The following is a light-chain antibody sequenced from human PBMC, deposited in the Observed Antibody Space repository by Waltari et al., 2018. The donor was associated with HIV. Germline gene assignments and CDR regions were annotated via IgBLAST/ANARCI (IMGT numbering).Light chain of an antibody. CDR2: AAS. CDR3: QDYKSAPQGFT. CDR1: QGITNS. Sequence: DIQMTQSPSSLSASVGDRVTITCRASQGITNSLAWYQQIPGKVPKLLIYAASTLHSGVPSRFSGSGSGTDCTLTISSLQPEDVASYYCQDYKSAPQGFTFGPGTKVDMK. V-gene: IGKV1-27*01. J-gene: IGKJ3*01.